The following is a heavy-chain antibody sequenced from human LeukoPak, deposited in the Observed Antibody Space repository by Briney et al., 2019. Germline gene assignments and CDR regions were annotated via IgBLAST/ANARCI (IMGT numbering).Heavy chain of an antibody. CDR3: AKDGYYGSGEGYYFDY. V-gene: IGHV3-43D*03. CDR2: ISWDGGST. CDR1: GFTFTTYW. Sequence: AGGSLRLSCAASGFTFTTYWMSWVRQAPGKGLEWVSLISWDGGSTYYADSVKGRFTISRDNSKNSLYLQMNSLRAEDTALYYCAKDGYYGSGEGYYFDYWGQGTLVTVSS. D-gene: IGHD3-10*01. J-gene: IGHJ4*02.